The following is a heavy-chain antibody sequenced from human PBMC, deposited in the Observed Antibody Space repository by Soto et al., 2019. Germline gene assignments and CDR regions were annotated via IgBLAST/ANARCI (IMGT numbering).Heavy chain of an antibody. D-gene: IGHD3-22*01. Sequence: SDPLSLTFTVSGGSIRSYYWTWIRQHPGKGLEWIGYIYYSGRTNYNPSLKSRVTISVDTSKNQFSLKLSSVTAADTAVYYCARTGLDYYDSSRYPYYFDCWGQGNLVTVSP. CDR3: ARTGLDYYDSSRYPYYFDC. CDR1: GGSIRSYY. J-gene: IGHJ4*02. V-gene: IGHV4-59*01. CDR2: IYYSGRT.